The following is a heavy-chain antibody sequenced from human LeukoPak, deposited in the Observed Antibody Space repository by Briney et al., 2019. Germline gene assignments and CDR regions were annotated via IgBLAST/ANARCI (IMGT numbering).Heavy chain of an antibody. CDR3: AKSAGYNWGFH. Sequence: GGSLRLSCAASGFTFSNYGMHWVRPAPGKGLEWVALISYDGSNKYYADSVKGRFAISRDNSKNTLYLQMSSLRAEDTAVYYCAKSAGYNWGFHWGQGTLVTVSS. CDR1: GFTFSNYG. J-gene: IGHJ4*02. CDR2: ISYDGSNK. D-gene: IGHD5-24*01. V-gene: IGHV3-30*18.